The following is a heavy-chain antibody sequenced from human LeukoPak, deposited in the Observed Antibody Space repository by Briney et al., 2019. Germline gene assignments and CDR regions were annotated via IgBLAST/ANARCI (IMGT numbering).Heavy chain of an antibody. CDR3: ARDIWDYGGNHFDY. Sequence: PSETLSLTCTVSGGSISSYYWSWIRQPPGKGLEWIGYIYYSGSTNYNPSLKSRVTISVDTSKNQFSLKLSSVTAADTAVYYCARDIWDYGGNHFDYWGQGTLVTVSS. CDR1: GGSISSYY. J-gene: IGHJ4*02. D-gene: IGHD4-23*01. V-gene: IGHV4-59*01. CDR2: IYYSGST.